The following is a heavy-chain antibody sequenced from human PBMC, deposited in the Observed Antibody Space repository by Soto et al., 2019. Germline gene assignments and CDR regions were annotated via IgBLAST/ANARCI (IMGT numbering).Heavy chain of an antibody. CDR1: GDSVSSNSAA. D-gene: IGHD6-13*01. J-gene: IGHJ5*02. Sequence: SQTLSLTCVISGDSVSSNSAAWNWIRQSPSRGIEWLGRTYYRSKWYNDYVVSVKSRITINPDTSKNLFSLQLNSVTPEDTAVYYCARVVYSSSYVGKRSSWFDPWGQGTLVTVSS. V-gene: IGHV6-1*01. CDR3: ARVVYSSSYVGKRSSWFDP. CDR2: TYYRSKWYN.